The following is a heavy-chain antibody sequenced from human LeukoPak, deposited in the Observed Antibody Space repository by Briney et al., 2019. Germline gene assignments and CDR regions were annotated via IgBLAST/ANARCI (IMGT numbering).Heavy chain of an antibody. D-gene: IGHD2-21*01. J-gene: IGHJ4*02. CDR2: IYSGGST. Sequence: GGSLRLSCAASGFTVSSYYMNWVRQAPGKELEWVSVIYSGGSTYYADSVKGRFTISRDNSKNTLYLQMNSLRAEDTAVYYCARAYGDWHFDYWGQGTLVTVSS. V-gene: IGHV3-53*01. CDR1: GFTVSSYY. CDR3: ARAYGDWHFDY.